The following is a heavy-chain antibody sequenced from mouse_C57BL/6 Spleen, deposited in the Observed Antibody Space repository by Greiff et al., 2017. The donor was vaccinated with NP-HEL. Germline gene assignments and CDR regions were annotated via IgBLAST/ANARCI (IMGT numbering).Heavy chain of an antibody. J-gene: IGHJ2*01. V-gene: IGHV1-15*01. CDR2: IDPETGGT. CDR3: TRGTTVVYPFDY. CDR1: GYTFTDYE. D-gene: IGHD1-1*01. Sequence: VQLQQSGAELVRPGASVTLSCKASGYTFTDYEMHWVKQTPVHGLEWIGAIDPETGGTAYNQKFKGKAILTADKSSSTAYMELRSLTSEDSAVYYCTRGTTVVYPFDYWGQGTTLTVSS.